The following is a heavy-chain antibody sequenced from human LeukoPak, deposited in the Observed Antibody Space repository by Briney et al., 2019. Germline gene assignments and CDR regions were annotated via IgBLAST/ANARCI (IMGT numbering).Heavy chain of an antibody. V-gene: IGHV3-30*03. CDR1: GFTFSNYA. J-gene: IGHJ4*02. D-gene: IGHD6-19*01. CDR2: ISYDGSNK. Sequence: GGSLRLSCAASGFTFSNYAMHWVRQAPGKGLEWMALISYDGSNKYYADSVKGRFTISRDNSKNTLYLQMNSLRAEDTAVYYCARDRGYSSGWRGKSDDYWGQGTLVTVSS. CDR3: ARDRGYSSGWRGKSDDY.